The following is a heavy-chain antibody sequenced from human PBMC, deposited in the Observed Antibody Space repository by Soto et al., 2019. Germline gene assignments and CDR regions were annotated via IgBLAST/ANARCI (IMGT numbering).Heavy chain of an antibody. J-gene: IGHJ5*02. CDR3: GAQDYVAKGDRFET. Sequence: QLQLQESGPGLVKPSETLSLTCTVSGGSISSSSSYWGWIRQPPGKGLEWIGSIYYIGNTYYNPSFKSRVAISIDSSKLRFSLKLNSVPTAATAVYYCGAQDYVAKGDRFETWGQGTLVTVSS. V-gene: IGHV4-39*02. D-gene: IGHD4-17*01. CDR1: GGSISSSSSY. CDR2: IYYIGNT.